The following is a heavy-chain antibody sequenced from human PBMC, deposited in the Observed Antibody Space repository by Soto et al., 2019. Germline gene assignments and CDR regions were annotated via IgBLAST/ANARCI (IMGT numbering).Heavy chain of an antibody. D-gene: IGHD3-22*01. CDR3: ARASPTYYYDRSGYQPFGP. J-gene: IGHJ5*02. CDR2: ISSSGSTI. Sequence: LRLSCAASGFTFSSYEMNWVRQAPGKGLEWVSYISSSGSTIYYADSVKGRFTISRDNAKNSLYLQMNSLRAEDTAVYYCARASPTYYYDRSGYQPFGPWGQGTMVTVSS. V-gene: IGHV3-48*03. CDR1: GFTFSSYE.